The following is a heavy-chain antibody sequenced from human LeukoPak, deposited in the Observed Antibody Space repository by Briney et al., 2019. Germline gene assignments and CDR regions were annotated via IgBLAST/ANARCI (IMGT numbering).Heavy chain of an antibody. J-gene: IGHJ4*02. Sequence: PSETLSLTCIVSGGSIRSRSYYWGWIRQPPGKGLEWIGSIYYTGSTYYNPSLKSRVTISVGTSKNQFSLKLSSVTAADTAVYYCARDNRYGESSVDYWGQGTLVTVSS. CDR3: ARDNRYGESSVDY. CDR1: GGSIRSRSYY. CDR2: IYYTGST. D-gene: IGHD3-10*01. V-gene: IGHV4-39*07.